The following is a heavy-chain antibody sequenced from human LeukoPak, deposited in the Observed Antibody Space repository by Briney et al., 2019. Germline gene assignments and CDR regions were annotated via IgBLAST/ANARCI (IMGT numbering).Heavy chain of an antibody. Sequence: SETLSLTCPVSGGSTTSGAYSWGWIRQPPGKGLEWIGYIYHSGSTYYNPSLKGRVTISVDRSKNQFSLKLSSVSAADTAVYYCACGGHGSSGYYSARGAFVIWGQGTMVTVSS. CDR2: IYHSGST. J-gene: IGHJ3*02. V-gene: IGHV4-30-2*01. D-gene: IGHD3-22*01. CDR1: GGSTTSGAYS. CDR3: ACGGHGSSGYYSARGAFVI.